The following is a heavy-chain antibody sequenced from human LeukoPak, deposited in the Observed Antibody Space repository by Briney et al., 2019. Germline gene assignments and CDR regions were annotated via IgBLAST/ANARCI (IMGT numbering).Heavy chain of an antibody. V-gene: IGHV4-59*01. CDR3: ARSKIKWFDP. CDR1: GGFISSYY. CDR2: IYYSGST. Sequence: SETLSLTCTVSGGFISSYYWSWIRQPPGKGLEWIGYIYYSGSTNYNPSLKSRVTISVDTSKNQFSLKLSSVTAADTAVYYCARSKIKWFDPWGQGTLVTVSS. J-gene: IGHJ5*02.